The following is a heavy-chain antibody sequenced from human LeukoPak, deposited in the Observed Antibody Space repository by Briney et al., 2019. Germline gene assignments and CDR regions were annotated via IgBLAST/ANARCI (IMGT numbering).Heavy chain of an antibody. J-gene: IGHJ4*02. CDR2: ISYDGSNK. Sequence: GGSLRLSCAASGFTFSSHAMHWVRQAPGKGLEWVAVISYDGSNKYYADSVKGRFTISRDNSKNTLYLQMNSLRAEDTAVYYCATTVTTTPDYWGQGTLVTVSS. V-gene: IGHV3-30-3*01. CDR1: GFTFSSHA. D-gene: IGHD4-17*01. CDR3: ATTVTTTPDY.